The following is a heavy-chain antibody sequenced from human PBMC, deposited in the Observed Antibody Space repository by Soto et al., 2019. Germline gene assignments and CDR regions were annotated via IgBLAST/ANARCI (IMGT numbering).Heavy chain of an antibody. D-gene: IGHD3-3*01. CDR3: TRHYDFWSGPYYMDV. CDR2: IRSKANSYAT. V-gene: IGHV3-73*01. CDR1: GFTLSGSA. Sequence: EVQLVESGGGLFQTGGSLKLSCAASGFTLSGSAMHWVRQASGKGLEWVVRIRSKANSYATAYAASVKGRFTISRDDSKNTAYLQMNSLKTEDTAVYYCTRHYDFWSGPYYMDVWGKGTTVTVSS. J-gene: IGHJ6*03.